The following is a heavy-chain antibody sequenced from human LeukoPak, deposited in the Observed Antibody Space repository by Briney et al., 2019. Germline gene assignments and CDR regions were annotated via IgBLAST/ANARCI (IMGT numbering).Heavy chain of an antibody. J-gene: IGHJ6*02. D-gene: IGHD4-23*01. CDR1: GGSISSGDYY. Sequence: SETLSLTCTVSGGSISSGDYYWSWIRQPPGEGLEWIGYIYYSGSTYYNPSLKSRVTISVDTSKNQFSLKLSSVTAADTAVYYCASPAPPYGGNSDDYYYGMDVWGQGTTVTVSS. CDR3: ASPAPPYGGNSDDYYYGMDV. V-gene: IGHV4-30-4*01. CDR2: IYYSGST.